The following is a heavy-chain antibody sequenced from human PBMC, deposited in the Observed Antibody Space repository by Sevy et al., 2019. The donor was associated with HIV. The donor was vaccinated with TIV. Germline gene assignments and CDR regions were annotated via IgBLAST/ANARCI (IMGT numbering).Heavy chain of an antibody. D-gene: IGHD3-22*01. J-gene: IGHJ4*02. CDR2: ISYDGSNK. CDR1: GFTFSSYA. V-gene: IGHV3-30-3*01. Sequence: GGSLRLSCAASGFTFSSYAMHWVRQAPGKGLEWVAVISYDGSNKYYADSVKGRFTISRDNSKNTLYLQMNSLRAEDTAVYYCARAHDSSGLRFDYWGQGTLVTVSS. CDR3: ARAHDSSGLRFDY.